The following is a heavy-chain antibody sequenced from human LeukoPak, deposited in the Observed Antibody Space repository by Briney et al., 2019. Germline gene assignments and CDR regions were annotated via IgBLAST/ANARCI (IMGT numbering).Heavy chain of an antibody. CDR3: ANSPAAAGTGLDY. V-gene: IGHV3-30*18. Sequence: GGSLRLSCAASGFTFSSYGMHWVRQAPGKGLEWVAVISYDGSNKYYADSVKGRFTISRDNSKNTLYLQMNSLRAEDTAVYYCANSPAAAGTGLDYWGQGTLVTVSS. D-gene: IGHD6-13*01. CDR2: ISYDGSNK. CDR1: GFTFSSYG. J-gene: IGHJ4*02.